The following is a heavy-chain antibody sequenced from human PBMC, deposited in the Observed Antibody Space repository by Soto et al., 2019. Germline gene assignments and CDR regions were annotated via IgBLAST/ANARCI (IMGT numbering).Heavy chain of an antibody. CDR1: GFTFTSSA. Sequence: PVKGSWKASGFTFTSSAVQWGRRARGQPLEWVGWIVVGSGNTNYAQKFQERVTITRDMSTSTAYMELSSLRSEDTAVYYCAADTVGGSSYIYYYYYGMDVWGQGTTVTVSS. CDR2: IVVGSGNT. CDR3: AADTVGGSSYIYYYYYGMDV. V-gene: IGHV1-58*01. D-gene: IGHD6-13*01. J-gene: IGHJ6*02.